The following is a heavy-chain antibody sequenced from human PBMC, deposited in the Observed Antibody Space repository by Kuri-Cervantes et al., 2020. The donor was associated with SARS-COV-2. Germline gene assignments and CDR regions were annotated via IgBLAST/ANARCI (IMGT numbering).Heavy chain of an antibody. CDR1: GFTFSSYA. J-gene: IGHJ6*03. Sequence: GESLKISCAASGFTFSSYAMHWVRQAPGKGLEWVANIKQDGSEKYYVDSVKGRFTISRDNAKNSLYLQMNSLRAEDTAVYYCARGADSSSSHYYYYYMDVWGKGTTVTVSS. CDR2: IKQDGSEK. D-gene: IGHD6-6*01. V-gene: IGHV3-7*01. CDR3: ARGADSSSSHYYYYYMDV.